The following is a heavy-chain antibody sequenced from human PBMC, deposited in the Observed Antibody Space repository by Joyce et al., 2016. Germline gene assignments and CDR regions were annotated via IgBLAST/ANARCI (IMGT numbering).Heavy chain of an antibody. D-gene: IGHD3-22*01. Sequence: QVQLVQSGAEVKKPGSSVKVSCKASGGTFSNHAISWVRQAPGQGLEWMGGIIPIFGTANYAQKFQGRVTITADESTTAAYMEVSRLGSDDTAVYYCASHYYDSSGFTSPNYYYGMDVWGEGTTVTVSS. V-gene: IGHV1-69*12. J-gene: IGHJ6*04. CDR2: IIPIFGTA. CDR3: ASHYYDSSGFTSPNYYYGMDV. CDR1: GGTFSNHA.